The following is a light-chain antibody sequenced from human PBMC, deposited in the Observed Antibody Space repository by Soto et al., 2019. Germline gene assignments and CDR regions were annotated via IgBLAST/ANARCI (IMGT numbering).Light chain of an antibody. Sequence: EILMTQSPDTLSVSPGERVTLSCRASRTVSNRLAWYQHKPGQAPRLLISGASTGATGIPPRFRGSGSGTEFTLTISSLEPEDFAVYYCQQRSNWPVTFGPGTKVDIK. J-gene: IGKJ3*01. CDR3: QQRSNWPVT. CDR2: GAS. CDR1: RTVSNR. V-gene: IGKV3-15*01.